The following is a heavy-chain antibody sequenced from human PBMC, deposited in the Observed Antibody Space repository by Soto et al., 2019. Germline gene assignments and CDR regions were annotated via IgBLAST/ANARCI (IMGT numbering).Heavy chain of an antibody. D-gene: IGHD6-13*01. V-gene: IGHV5-51*01. CDR2: IYPGDSDT. Sequence: PGESRKISCKGSGYSFTSYWIGWVRQMPGKGLEWMGIIYPGDSDTRYSPSFQGQVTISADKSISTAYLQWSSLKASDTAMYYCARTSAGGKYYYGMDVWGQGTTVTAP. J-gene: IGHJ6*02. CDR3: ARTSAGGKYYYGMDV. CDR1: GYSFTSYW.